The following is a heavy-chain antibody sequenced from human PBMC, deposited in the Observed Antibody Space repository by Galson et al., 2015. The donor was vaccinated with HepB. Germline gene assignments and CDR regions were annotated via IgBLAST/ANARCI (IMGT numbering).Heavy chain of an antibody. V-gene: IGHV2-70*11. CDR3: ARGQWLVRLFGGYYYYGMDV. Sequence: PALVKPTQTLTLTCTFSGFSLSTSGMCVSWIRQPPGKALEWLARIDWDDDKYYSTSLKTRLTISKDTSKNQVVLTMTNTDPVDTATYYCARGQWLVRLFGGYYYYGMDVWGQGTTVTVSS. CDR1: GFSLSTSGMC. J-gene: IGHJ6*02. CDR2: IDWDDDK. D-gene: IGHD6-19*01.